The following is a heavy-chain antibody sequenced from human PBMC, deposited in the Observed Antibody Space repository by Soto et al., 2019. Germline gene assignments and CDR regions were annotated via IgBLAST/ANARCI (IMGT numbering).Heavy chain of an antibody. D-gene: IGHD6-19*01. CDR3: ASELAVAGTGLDY. CDR2: INAGNGNT. J-gene: IGHJ4*02. CDR1: GYTFTSYA. V-gene: IGHV1-3*01. Sequence: ASVKVSCKASGYTFTSYAIHWVRQAPGQRLEWMGWINAGNGNTKYSQKFQGRVTITRDTSASTAYMELGSLRSEDTAVYYCASELAVAGTGLDYWGQGTLVTVSS.